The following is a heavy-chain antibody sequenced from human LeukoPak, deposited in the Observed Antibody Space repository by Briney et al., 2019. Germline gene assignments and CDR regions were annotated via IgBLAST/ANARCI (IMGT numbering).Heavy chain of an antibody. Sequence: GGSLRLSCAASGLTVSSNYMSWVRQAPGKGLEWVSLIYSRSSTYYADSVKGRFTISRDKSKNTLYLQMSSLRVEDTAVYYCAMGAIVATIDYWGQGTLVTVSS. J-gene: IGHJ4*02. CDR2: IYSRSST. V-gene: IGHV3-66*01. D-gene: IGHD5-12*01. CDR1: GLTVSSNY. CDR3: AMGAIVATIDY.